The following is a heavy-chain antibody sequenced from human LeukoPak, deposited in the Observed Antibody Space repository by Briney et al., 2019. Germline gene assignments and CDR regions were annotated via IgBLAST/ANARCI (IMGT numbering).Heavy chain of an antibody. J-gene: IGHJ6*03. Sequence: ASVKVPCKASGYTFTSYGISWVRQAPGQGLEWMGWISAYNGNTNYAQKLQGRVTMTTDTSTSTAYMELRSLRSDDTAVYYCARADIVVVPAATYYYYMDVWGKGTTVTVSS. D-gene: IGHD2-2*01. CDR1: GYTFTSYG. CDR3: ARADIVVVPAATYYYYMDV. CDR2: ISAYNGNT. V-gene: IGHV1-18*01.